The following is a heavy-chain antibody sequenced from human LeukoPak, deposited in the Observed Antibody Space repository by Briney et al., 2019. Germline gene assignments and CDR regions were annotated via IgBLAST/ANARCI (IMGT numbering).Heavy chain of an antibody. Sequence: SETLSLTCAVSGYSISSGYYLGWIRQPPGKGLEWIGSIYHSGSTYYNPSLKSRVTISADTSKNQFSLRLSSVTAADTALYYCARGGVVAAPGDAFDIWGQGTMVTVFS. D-gene: IGHD2-15*01. CDR2: IYHSGST. CDR1: GYSISSGYY. V-gene: IGHV4-38-2*01. J-gene: IGHJ3*02. CDR3: ARGGVVAAPGDAFDI.